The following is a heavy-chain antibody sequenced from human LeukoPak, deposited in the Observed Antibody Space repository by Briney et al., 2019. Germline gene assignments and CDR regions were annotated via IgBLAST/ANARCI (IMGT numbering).Heavy chain of an antibody. Sequence: GGSLRLSCAASGFTFSSYAMSWVRQAPGKGLEWVSAISGSGGSTYYADSVKGRFTISRDNSKNTLYLQMNSLRAENTAVYYCAKDPGFGELLSAFDIWGQGTMVTVSS. CDR2: ISGSGGST. J-gene: IGHJ3*02. CDR3: AKDPGFGELLSAFDI. D-gene: IGHD3-10*01. V-gene: IGHV3-23*01. CDR1: GFTFSSYA.